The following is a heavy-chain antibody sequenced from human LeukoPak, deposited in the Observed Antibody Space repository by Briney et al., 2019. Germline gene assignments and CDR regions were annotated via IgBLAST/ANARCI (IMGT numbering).Heavy chain of an antibody. Sequence: GGSLRLSCAASGFTFSNAWMSWVRQAPGKGLELVGRIKSKTDGRTSDYAAPVKGRFTISRDDSQNTLYLQMNSLKTEDTAVYYCTTGAPRAYSGSYSNCWGQGTLVTVSS. D-gene: IGHD1-26*01. J-gene: IGHJ4*02. CDR2: IKSKTDGRTS. CDR3: TTGAPRAYSGSYSNC. CDR1: GFTFSNAW. V-gene: IGHV3-15*01.